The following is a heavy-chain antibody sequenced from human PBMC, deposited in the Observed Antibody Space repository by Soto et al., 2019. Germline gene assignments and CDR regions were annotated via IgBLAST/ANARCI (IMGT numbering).Heavy chain of an antibody. V-gene: IGHV1-18*01. J-gene: IGHJ4*02. CDR3: ARDYYDSSGYYAYDY. CDR1: GGTFSSYA. Sequence: GASVKVSCKASGGTFSSYAISWVRQAPGQGLEWMGWIIAYNGNTNYAQKLQGRVTMTTDTSTSTAYMELRSLRSDDTAVYYCARDYYDSSGYYAYDYWGQGTLVTVSS. D-gene: IGHD3-22*01. CDR2: IIAYNGNT.